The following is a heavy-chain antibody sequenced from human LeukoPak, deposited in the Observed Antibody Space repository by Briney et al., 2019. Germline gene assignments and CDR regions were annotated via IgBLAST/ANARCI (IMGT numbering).Heavy chain of an antibody. CDR2: ITGNGIDT. CDR1: GFTFGNYA. J-gene: IGHJ4*02. V-gene: IGHV3-21*01. CDR3: ATDYDSSGSRIKAVDY. Sequence: GGSLRLSCAASGFTFGNYAMNWVRQTPGKGLEWVSSITGNGIDTYYADSVRARFAISRDNAKNSLYLQMNSLRAEDTAVYYCATDYDSSGSRIKAVDYWGQGTLVTVSS. D-gene: IGHD3-22*01.